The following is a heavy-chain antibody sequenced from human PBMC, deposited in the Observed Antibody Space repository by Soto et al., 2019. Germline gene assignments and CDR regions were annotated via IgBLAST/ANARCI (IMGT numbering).Heavy chain of an antibody. V-gene: IGHV3-33*01. CDR3: VRGANDYGDCYFDY. Sequence: VGSLRLSCAASGFNLATYGMNWVRQAPGKGLEWVAVIWYDGSDRYHADSVKGRFTISRDNSKNTLYLQMNSLRVEDTAIYYCVRGANDYGDCYFDYWGQGTLVTVSS. CDR2: IWYDGSDR. CDR1: GFNLATYG. D-gene: IGHD4-17*01. J-gene: IGHJ4*02.